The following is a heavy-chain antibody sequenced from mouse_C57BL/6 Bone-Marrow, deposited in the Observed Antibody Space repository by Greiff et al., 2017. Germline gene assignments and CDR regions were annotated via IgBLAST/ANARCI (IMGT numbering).Heavy chain of an antibody. CDR1: GYTFTDYY. V-gene: IGHV1-26*01. D-gene: IGHD1-1*01. J-gene: IGHJ2*01. CDR2: INPNNGGT. CDR3: ARRDYGSPYYFDD. Sequence: EVQLQQSGPELVKPGASVKISCKASGYTFTDYYMNWVKQSHGKSLEWIGDINPNNGGTSYNQKFKGKATLTVDKSSSTAYMELRSLTSEDSAVYYCARRDYGSPYYFDDWGQGTTLTVSS.